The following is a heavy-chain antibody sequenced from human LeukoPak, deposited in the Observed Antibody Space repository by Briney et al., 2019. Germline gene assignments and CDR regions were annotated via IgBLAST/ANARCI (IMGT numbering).Heavy chain of an antibody. CDR1: SSYW. V-gene: IGHV4-39*01. D-gene: IGHD3-10*01. J-gene: IGHJ5*02. CDR2: IYDSGST. Sequence: SSYWMHWVRQAPGKGLEWIGSIYDSGSTYYNPSLKSRVTISVDTSKNQFSLKLNSVTAADTAVYYCARHYGPWGQGTLVTVSS. CDR3: ARHYGP.